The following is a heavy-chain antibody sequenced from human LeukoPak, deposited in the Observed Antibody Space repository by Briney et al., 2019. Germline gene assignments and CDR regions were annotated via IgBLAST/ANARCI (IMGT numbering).Heavy chain of an antibody. CDR2: ISYDGSNK. J-gene: IGHJ4*02. Sequence: GRSLRLSCAASGFTFSSYGMHWVRQAPGKGLEWVAVISYDGSNKYYADSVKGRFTISRDNSKNTLYLQMNSPRAEDTAVYYCAKDNCQGFCELVVAATLDYWGQGTLVTVSS. D-gene: IGHD2-15*01. CDR1: GFTFSSYG. V-gene: IGHV3-30*18. CDR3: AKDNCQGFCELVVAATLDY.